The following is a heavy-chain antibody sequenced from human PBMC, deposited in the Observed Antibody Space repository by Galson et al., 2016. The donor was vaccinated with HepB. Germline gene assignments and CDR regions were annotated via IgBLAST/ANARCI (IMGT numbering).Heavy chain of an antibody. CDR3: ARTSGFP. V-gene: IGHV5-51*03. CDR1: GYRFSTSW. Sequence: QSGAEVKKPGESLQISCKASGYRFSTSWIGWVRQMPGRGLEWMAMIYPNDSDTRYNPSLEGHVIMSVDKSINTAYLQWRGLKPSDSGIYFCARTSGFPWGQGTQVTGS. J-gene: IGHJ5*02. D-gene: IGHD5-12*01. CDR2: IYPNDSDT.